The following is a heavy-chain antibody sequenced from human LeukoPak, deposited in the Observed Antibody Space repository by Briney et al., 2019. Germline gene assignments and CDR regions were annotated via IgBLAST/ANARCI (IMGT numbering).Heavy chain of an antibody. V-gene: IGHV3-23*01. J-gene: IGHJ6*02. CDR1: GFTFSSYA. D-gene: IGHD4-17*01. Sequence: GGSLRLSCAASGFTFSSYAMSWVRQAPGKGLEWVSAISGSGGSTYYAGSVKGRFTISRDNSKNTLYLQMNSLRAEDTAVYYCAKSGYGDYIYYYGMDVWGQGTTVTVSS. CDR3: AKSGYGDYIYYYGMDV. CDR2: ISGSGGST.